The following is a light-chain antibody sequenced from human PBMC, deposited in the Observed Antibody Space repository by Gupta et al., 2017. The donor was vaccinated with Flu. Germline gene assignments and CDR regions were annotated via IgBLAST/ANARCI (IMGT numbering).Light chain of an antibody. J-gene: IGKJ4*01. CDR3: QQRSNWPPLT. Sequence: EKVLTQSPATLSLSPGERATLSCRASQSVSSYLAWYQQKPGQAPRLLIYDASNRATGIPARFSGSGSGTDFTLTISSLEPEDFAVYYCQQRSNWPPLTFGGGTKVEIK. CDR1: QSVSSY. V-gene: IGKV3-11*01. CDR2: DAS.